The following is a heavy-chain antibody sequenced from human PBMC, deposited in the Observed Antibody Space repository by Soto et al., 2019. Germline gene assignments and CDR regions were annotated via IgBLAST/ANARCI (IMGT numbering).Heavy chain of an antibody. D-gene: IGHD4-4*01. J-gene: IGHJ4*02. CDR1: GFTFSSSG. CDR3: AKGPSNSAS. V-gene: IGHV3-23*01. Sequence: GGSLRLSCAASGFTFSSSGMSWVRQAPGKGLEWVSAISGSGAGTYYADSVKGRFTISRDNSKGTLYLQMNSLRAEDTAIYYCAKGPSNSASGGQGTLVTVSA. CDR2: ISGSGAGT.